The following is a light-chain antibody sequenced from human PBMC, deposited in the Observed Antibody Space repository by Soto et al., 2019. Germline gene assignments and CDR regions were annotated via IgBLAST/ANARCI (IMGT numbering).Light chain of an antibody. CDR2: DDR. J-gene: IGLJ3*02. CDR3: QVWDTLIDHPVV. Sequence: SSVLTQPPSVSVAPGQTARITCVGHNSGGQSVHWYQQKPGQAPVLVVYDDRDRPSGIPERFSGSNSGDAATLTISRVEAGDDADYFCQVWDTLIDHPVVFGGGTKLTVL. CDR1: NSGGQS. V-gene: IGLV3-21*02.